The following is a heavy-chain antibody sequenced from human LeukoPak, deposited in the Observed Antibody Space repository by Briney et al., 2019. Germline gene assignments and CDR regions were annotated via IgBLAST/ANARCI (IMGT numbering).Heavy chain of an antibody. Sequence: PGGSLRLSCAASGLTVSSNYMSWVRQAPGKGPEWVADINQDGSEEYYVQSVKGRFTVSRDNAQNAVFLQMTNLRADDTAVYYCARWKMELKRNAFDFWGQGTVDTVSS. CDR3: ARWKMELKRNAFDF. J-gene: IGHJ3*01. CDR1: GLTVSSNY. CDR2: INQDGSEE. D-gene: IGHD1-26*01. V-gene: IGHV3-7*01.